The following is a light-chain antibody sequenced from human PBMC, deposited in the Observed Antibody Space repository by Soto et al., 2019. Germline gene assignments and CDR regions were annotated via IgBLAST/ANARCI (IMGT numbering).Light chain of an antibody. V-gene: IGKV1-5*01. Sequence: DIQMTQSPSTLSASVGDRVTITCRASQSISSWLAWYQQKPGKAPKLLNYDASSLESGVPSRFSGSGSGTEFTLTISSLQPDDFATYYCQQYNSYSPRTFGQGTKVEIK. CDR3: QQYNSYSPRT. CDR1: QSISSW. J-gene: IGKJ1*01. CDR2: DAS.